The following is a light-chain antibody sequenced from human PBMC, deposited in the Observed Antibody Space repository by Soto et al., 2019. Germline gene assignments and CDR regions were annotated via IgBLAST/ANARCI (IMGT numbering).Light chain of an antibody. V-gene: IGKV3D-15*01. CDR3: HQYIDWPLT. CDR2: GAS. J-gene: IGKJ4*01. Sequence: EIVMTQSPATLSVSPGQRATLSCRASQSVNINLAWYKQIPGQAPRLLIYGASTRATGIPARFSGSGSGTDFTLTISSLQSEDSALYFCHQYIDWPLTFGGGTKLEI. CDR1: QSVNIN.